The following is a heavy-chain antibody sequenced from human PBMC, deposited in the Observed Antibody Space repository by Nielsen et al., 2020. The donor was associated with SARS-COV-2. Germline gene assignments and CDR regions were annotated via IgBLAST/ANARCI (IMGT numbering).Heavy chain of an antibody. Sequence: GGSLRLSCAASGFTFSSYSMNWVRQAPGKGLEWVSSISSSSSYIYYADSVKGRFTISRDNSKNSLYLRMNSLRTEDTAFYYCARGQGSPPLNWGQGTLVTVSS. D-gene: IGHD3-10*01. CDR1: GFTFSSYS. CDR2: ISSSSSYI. CDR3: ARGQGSPPLN. J-gene: IGHJ4*02. V-gene: IGHV3-21*04.